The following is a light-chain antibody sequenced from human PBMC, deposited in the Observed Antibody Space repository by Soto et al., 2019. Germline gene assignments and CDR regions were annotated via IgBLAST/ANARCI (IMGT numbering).Light chain of an antibody. V-gene: IGKV3-20*01. CDR2: GAS. J-gene: IGKJ3*01. Sequence: EIVLTQSPGTLSLSPGERATLSCRASQSVSSTYLAWYQQKPGQAPRLLIYGASSRATGIPDRFSGSGSGTDFTLTISRLESEDFAVYYCHHYDSPSFVPGTKGDIK. CDR1: QSVSSTY. CDR3: HHYDSPS.